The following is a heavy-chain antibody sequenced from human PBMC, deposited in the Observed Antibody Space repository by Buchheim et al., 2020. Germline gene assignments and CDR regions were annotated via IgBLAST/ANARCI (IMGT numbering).Heavy chain of an antibody. Sequence: EVQLVESGGGLVKPGGCLRLSCAASGFTFSRYSMNWVRQAPGKGLEWVSSISSSSDYIYYGDSLKGRFTISRENAKSALYLQMNSLRAEDTAVYYCAREAYGDYYFDYWGQGTL. V-gene: IGHV3-21*02. CDR2: ISSSSDYI. D-gene: IGHD4-17*01. CDR3: AREAYGDYYFDY. J-gene: IGHJ4*02. CDR1: GFTFSRYS.